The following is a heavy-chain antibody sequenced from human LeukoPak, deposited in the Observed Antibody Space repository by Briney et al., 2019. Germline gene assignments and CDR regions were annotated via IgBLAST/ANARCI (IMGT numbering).Heavy chain of an antibody. V-gene: IGHV3-7*01. CDR3: AAGSSGYGR. J-gene: IGHJ4*02. CDR2: IKQDGSEK. Sequence: GGSLRLSCEASGFTFNTYGMHWVRQAPGTGLEWVANIKQDGSEKYYVDSVKGRFTISRDNAKNSLYLQMNSLRAEDTSVYYCAAGSSGYGRWGQGTLVTVSS. D-gene: IGHD3-22*01. CDR1: GFTFNTYG.